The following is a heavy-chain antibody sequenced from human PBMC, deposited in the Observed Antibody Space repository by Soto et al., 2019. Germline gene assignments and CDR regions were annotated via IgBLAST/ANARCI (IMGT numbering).Heavy chain of an antibody. Sequence: ASVKVSCKASGYTFTSYDINWVRQATGQGLEWMGWMNPNSGNTGYAQKFQGRVTMTRNTSISTAYMELSSLRSEDTAVYYCASRGARYYDFWSGYYYYYGMDVWGQGTTVTVSS. V-gene: IGHV1-8*01. CDR3: ASRGARYYDFWSGYYYYYGMDV. CDR2: MNPNSGNT. J-gene: IGHJ6*02. CDR1: GYTFTSYD. D-gene: IGHD3-3*01.